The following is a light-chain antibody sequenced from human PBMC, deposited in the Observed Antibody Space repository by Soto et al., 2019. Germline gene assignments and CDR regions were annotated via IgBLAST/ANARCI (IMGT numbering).Light chain of an antibody. CDR2: AVN. V-gene: IGLV2-8*01. Sequence: QSVLTQPPSASGSPGQSVTISCTGTSSDVGSHNYVSWYQQHPGKAPKLMIYAVNNRPSGVPDRFSGSKSGNTASLTVSGLQTEDEADYYCSSYAGSKSLVFGGGTKLTVL. CDR3: SSYAGSKSLV. CDR1: SSDVGSHNY. J-gene: IGLJ2*01.